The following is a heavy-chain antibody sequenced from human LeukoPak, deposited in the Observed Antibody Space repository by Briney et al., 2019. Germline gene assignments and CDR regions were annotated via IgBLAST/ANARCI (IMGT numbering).Heavy chain of an antibody. D-gene: IGHD2-15*01. CDR2: ISGSGGST. J-gene: IGHJ4*02. Sequence: GGSLRLSCAASGFTFSSYGMSWVRQAPGKGLEWVSAISGSGGSTYYADSVKGRFTISRDNSKNTLYLQMNSLRAEDTAVYYCAKTPLGYCSGGSCYSAYWGQGTLVTVSS. V-gene: IGHV3-23*01. CDR1: GFTFSSYG. CDR3: AKTPLGYCSGGSCYSAY.